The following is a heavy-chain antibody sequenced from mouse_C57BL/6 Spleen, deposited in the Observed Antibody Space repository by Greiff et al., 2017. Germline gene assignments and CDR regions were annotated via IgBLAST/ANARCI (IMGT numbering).Heavy chain of an antibody. V-gene: IGHV2-6*01. CDR1: GFSLTSYG. J-gene: IGHJ4*01. D-gene: IGHD1-1*01. CDR2: IWGVGST. Sequence: QVQLQQSGPGLVAPSQSLSITCTVSGFSLTSYGVDWVRQSPGKGLEWLGVIWGVGSTHYNSALKSRLSISKDNSKSQVFLKMNSLQTDDTAMYYCARFTTVQGAMDYWGQGTSVTVSS. CDR3: ARFTTVQGAMDY.